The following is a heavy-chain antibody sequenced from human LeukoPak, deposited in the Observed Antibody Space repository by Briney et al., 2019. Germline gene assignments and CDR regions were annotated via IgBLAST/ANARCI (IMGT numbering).Heavy chain of an antibody. D-gene: IGHD2-21*02. V-gene: IGHV4-39*07. CDR3: ARSLVTTDRNFDH. CDR1: GGSITSSPYH. CDR2: VSHSGAT. J-gene: IGHJ4*02. Sequence: SETLSLTCTVSGGSITSSPYHWAWIRQPPGRGPEWIATVSHSGATQYNPSLTSRVAISLDTSKNLFSLSLNSVTAADTAVFYCARSLVTTDRNFDHWGQGTLVTVSS.